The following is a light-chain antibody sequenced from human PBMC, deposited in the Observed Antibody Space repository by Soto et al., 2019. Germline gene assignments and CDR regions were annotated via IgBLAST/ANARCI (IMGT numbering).Light chain of an antibody. V-gene: IGLV2-14*03. CDR3: SSFTDTGTVM. Sequence: QSALTQPASVSGSPGQSFTIPCTGSSSDVGAYHSVSWYQQHPGKAPKLIIFDVSNRPSGVSNRSSGSKSDNTASLTISGHQAEDEADYYFSSFTDTGTVMFGGGTKVTVL. CDR1: SSDVGAYHS. CDR2: DVS. J-gene: IGLJ3*02.